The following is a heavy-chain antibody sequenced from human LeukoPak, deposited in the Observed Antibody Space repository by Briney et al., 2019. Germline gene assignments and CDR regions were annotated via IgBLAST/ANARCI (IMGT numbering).Heavy chain of an antibody. D-gene: IGHD3-10*01. J-gene: IGHJ5*02. V-gene: IGHV4-34*01. Sequence: PSETLSLTCAVYGGSFSGYFWNWIRQPPGKGLECIGEINHSGSTHHNPSLKSRVTISIDTSKNQISLKLSSVTAADTAVYYCARGPDSGSYFAWFGPWGRGTLVTVSS. CDR2: INHSGST. CDR3: ARGPDSGSYFAWFGP. CDR1: GGSFSGYF.